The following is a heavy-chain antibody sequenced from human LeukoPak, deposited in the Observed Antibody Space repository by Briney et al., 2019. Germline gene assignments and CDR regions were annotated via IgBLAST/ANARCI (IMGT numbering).Heavy chain of an antibody. Sequence: GASVKVSCKVSGYTLTELFMHWVRQAPGKGLEWMGGFDPEDGETIYAQKFQGRVTMTEDTSTDTAYMELSSLRSEDTAVYYCATLERGTDYVWFDPWGQGTLVTVSS. D-gene: IGHD4-17*01. J-gene: IGHJ5*02. CDR3: ATLERGTDYVWFDP. V-gene: IGHV1-24*01. CDR1: GYTLTELF. CDR2: FDPEDGET.